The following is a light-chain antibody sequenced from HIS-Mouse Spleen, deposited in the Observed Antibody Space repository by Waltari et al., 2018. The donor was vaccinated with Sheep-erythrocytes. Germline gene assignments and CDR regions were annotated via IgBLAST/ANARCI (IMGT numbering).Light chain of an antibody. CDR1: QGISSY. CDR2: AAS. CDR3: LQYYSYPYT. V-gene: IGKV1-8*01. J-gene: IGKJ2*01. Sequence: AIRMTQSPSSLSAPTGDRVTITCRASQGISSYLAWYQHKPGKAPKLLIYAASTLQSGVPSRFSGSGSGTDFTLTISCLQSEDFATYYCLQYYSYPYTFGQGTKLEIK.